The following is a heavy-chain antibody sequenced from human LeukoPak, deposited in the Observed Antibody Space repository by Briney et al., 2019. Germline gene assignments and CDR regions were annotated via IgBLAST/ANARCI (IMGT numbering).Heavy chain of an antibody. CDR1: GDSISNYY. CDR2: LDGSGRT. CDR3: SRDFNYYGSDVYHDTFDI. Sequence: SETLSLTCSVSGDSISNYYWSWIRQPPGKRLECIGHLDGSGRTNYNHSLKSRVTISVDTSKNELSLQLSSVTAADTAVYYCSRDFNYYGSDVYHDTFDIWGQGTMVTVSS. D-gene: IGHD3-22*01. V-gene: IGHV4-59*12. J-gene: IGHJ3*02.